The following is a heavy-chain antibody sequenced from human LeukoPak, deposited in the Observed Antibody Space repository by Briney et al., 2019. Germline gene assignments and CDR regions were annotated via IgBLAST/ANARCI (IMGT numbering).Heavy chain of an antibody. CDR3: ARGWSMLDY. Sequence: SETLSLTCAVYGGSFSGYYWSWIRQPPGKGLEWIGEINHSGSTNYNPSLKSRVTISVDTSKNQFSLKLSSVTAADTAVYYCARGWSMLDYWDQGTLVTVSS. CDR1: GGSFSGYY. CDR2: INHSGST. J-gene: IGHJ4*02. D-gene: IGHD2-8*01. V-gene: IGHV4-34*01.